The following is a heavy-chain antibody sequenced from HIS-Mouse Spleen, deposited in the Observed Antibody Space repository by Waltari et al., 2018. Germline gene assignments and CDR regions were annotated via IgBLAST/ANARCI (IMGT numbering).Heavy chain of an antibody. Sequence: QVQLQESGPGLVKPSETLSLTCTVSGYSISSGYSWGWIRQPPGKGLEWIGSIYHSGSTYYNPSLKSRVTISVDTSKNQFSLKLSSVTAADTAVYYCARDPYVAAAYNWFDPWGQGTLVTVSS. CDR1: GYSISSGYS. D-gene: IGHD6-13*01. V-gene: IGHV4-38-2*02. J-gene: IGHJ5*02. CDR2: IYHSGST. CDR3: ARDPYVAAAYNWFDP.